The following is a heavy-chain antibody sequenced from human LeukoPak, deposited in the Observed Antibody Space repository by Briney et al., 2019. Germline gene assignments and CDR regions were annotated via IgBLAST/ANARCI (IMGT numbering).Heavy chain of an antibody. V-gene: IGHV3-23*01. J-gene: IGHJ4*02. D-gene: IGHD6-6*01. Sequence: GGSLRLSCAASGFTFSSYAMSWGRQAPGKGLEWVSAISGRGFTYYSASAKGRVTISIDKSKNTLSLKMNSLRAEDTAVYYCARGLYSSSPWGQGTLVTVSS. CDR3: ARGLYSSSP. CDR1: GFTFSSYA. CDR2: ISGRGFT.